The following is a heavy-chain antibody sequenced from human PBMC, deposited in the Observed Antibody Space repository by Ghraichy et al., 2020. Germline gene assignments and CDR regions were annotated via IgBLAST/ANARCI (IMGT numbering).Heavy chain of an antibody. Sequence: GGSLRLSCAASGFTFSSYWMSWVRQAPGKGLEWVANIKQVGSEKYYVDSVKGRFTISRDNAKNSLYLQMNTLGAEDTAVYYCARGVDYLEYWGQGTLVTVSS. CDR1: GFTFSSYW. V-gene: IGHV3-7*03. CDR2: IKQVGSEK. J-gene: IGHJ4*02. CDR3: ARGVDYLEY.